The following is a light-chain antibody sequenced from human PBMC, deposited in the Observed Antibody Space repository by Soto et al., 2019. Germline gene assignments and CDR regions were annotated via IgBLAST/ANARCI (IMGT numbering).Light chain of an antibody. CDR2: YDD. J-gene: IGLJ2*01. Sequence: QSVLTQPPSVSEAPRQRVTISCSGSSCNIGNNDVNWYQQPPGKAPKLLIYYDDLLPSWVSDRFSGSKPCTSTALAISGLQSDDEDDDYYAASYDRLNGVVFGGGTKLTVL. V-gene: IGLV1-36*01. CDR3: AASYDRLNGVV. CDR1: SCNIGNND.